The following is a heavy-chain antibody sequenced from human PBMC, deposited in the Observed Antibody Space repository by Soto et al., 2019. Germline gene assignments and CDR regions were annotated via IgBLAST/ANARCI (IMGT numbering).Heavy chain of an antibody. Sequence: PGGSLRLSCAASGFTFSNYGMHWVRQAPGKGLEWVAVISYDGSNKYHADSVKGRFTISRDNSKNTLYLQMNSLRAEDTAVYYCAKGVPGIAVAGTGYFQHWGQGTLVTVSS. CDR3: AKGVPGIAVAGTGYFQH. CDR1: GFTFSNYG. J-gene: IGHJ1*01. D-gene: IGHD6-19*01. CDR2: ISYDGSNK. V-gene: IGHV3-30*18.